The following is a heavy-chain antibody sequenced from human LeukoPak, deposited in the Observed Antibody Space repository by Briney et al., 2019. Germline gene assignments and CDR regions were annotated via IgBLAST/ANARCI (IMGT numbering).Heavy chain of an antibody. V-gene: IGHV3-7*01. CDR3: ARHGSGSYLLTFDY. Sequence: GGSLRLSXAASGFTFRGYWMTWVRQAPGKGLEWVANIKQDGSEKNYVDSVKGRFTISRDNAKNSLYLQMNSLRAEDTAVYYCARHGSGSYLLTFDYWGQGTLVTVSS. CDR2: IKQDGSEK. CDR1: GFTFRGYW. D-gene: IGHD3-10*01. J-gene: IGHJ4*02.